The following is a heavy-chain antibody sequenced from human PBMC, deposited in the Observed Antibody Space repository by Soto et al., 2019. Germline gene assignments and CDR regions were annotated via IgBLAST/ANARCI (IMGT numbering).Heavy chain of an antibody. D-gene: IGHD2-21*01. V-gene: IGHV1-69*16. Sequence: QVQLVQSGAEVKEPGSSVKVSCKASGGGNLRDYRTTWVRRAPGQGLEWMGGIIPKLGSANYAQNFQGRVTVTRDESTYTVYMKLRILRSDDTAVYYCARVGDGNNFGAVYWGQGTPLTVSS. CDR1: GGGNLRDYR. CDR2: IIPKLGSA. CDR3: ARVGDGNNFGAVY. J-gene: IGHJ4*02.